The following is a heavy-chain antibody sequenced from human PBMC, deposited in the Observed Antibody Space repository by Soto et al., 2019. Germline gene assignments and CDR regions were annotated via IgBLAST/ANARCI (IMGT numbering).Heavy chain of an antibody. D-gene: IGHD6-19*01. CDR2: TIPFFGTA. J-gene: IGHJ4*02. Sequence: QVQLVQSGAEVKKPGSSVKSSCKPPDGPFGGHLTAGVGRPPDQGLSGMGGTIPFFGTANYAQKFQGRVTITADESTSTAYMELSSLRSEDTDVYYCARGGRVDRGAVAGTVDYWGQGTLVTVSS. V-gene: IGHV1-69*12. CDR1: DGPFGGHL. CDR3: ARGGRVDRGAVAGTVDY.